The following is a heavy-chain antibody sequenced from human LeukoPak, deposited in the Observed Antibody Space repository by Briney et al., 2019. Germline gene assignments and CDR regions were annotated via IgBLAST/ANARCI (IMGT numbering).Heavy chain of an antibody. CDR2: IYYSGST. J-gene: IGHJ6*03. CDR1: GGSISSYY. D-gene: IGHD3-3*01. CDR3: ARGRPIFGVVKHYYYYMDV. V-gene: IGHV4-59*01. Sequence: SETLSLTCTVSGGSISSYYWSWIRQPPGKGLEWIGYIYYSGSTNYNPSLKSRVTISVDTSKNQFSLKLSSVTAADTAVYYCARGRPIFGVVKHYYYYMDVWGKGTTVTVSS.